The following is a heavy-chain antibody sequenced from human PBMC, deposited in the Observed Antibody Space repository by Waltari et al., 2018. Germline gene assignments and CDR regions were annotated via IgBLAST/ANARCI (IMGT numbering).Heavy chain of an antibody. J-gene: IGHJ6*03. V-gene: IGHV4-34*01. CDR1: GGSFSGYY. D-gene: IGHD4-4*01. CDR2: INHSGST. Sequence: QVQLQQWGAGLLKPSETLSLTCAVYGGSFSGYYWSWIRQPPGKGLEWIGEINHSGSTNYNPSLKSRVTISVDTSKNQFSLKLSSVTAADTAVYYCARGATVTYYYYMDVWGKGTTVTISS. CDR3: ARGATVTYYYYMDV.